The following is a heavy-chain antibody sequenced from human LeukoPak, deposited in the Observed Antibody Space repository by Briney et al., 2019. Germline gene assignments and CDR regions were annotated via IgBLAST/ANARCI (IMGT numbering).Heavy chain of an antibody. V-gene: IGHV3-74*01. D-gene: IGHD5-24*01. J-gene: IGHJ4*02. CDR3: ARNGDDYNYFDW. CDR1: RFTFSTYW. CDR2: ISADGSST. Sequence: GGSLRLSCAASRFTFSTYWMHWVRQAPGKGLAWVSRISADGSSTTYADSVKGRFTISRDNAKNTLYLQMNSLRAEDTALYYCARNGDDYNYFDWWGQGALVTVSS.